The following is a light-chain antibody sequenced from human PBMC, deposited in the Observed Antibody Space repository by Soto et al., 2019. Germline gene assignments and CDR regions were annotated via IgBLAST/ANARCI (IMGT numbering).Light chain of an antibody. Sequence: DIQMTQSPSTLSASEGDRVTITCRASQSISSWLAWYQQKPGKAPKLLIFDASSLESGVPSRFSGNGSGTEFTLTISGLQPDDFASYYCQQYNSYSGMFGQGTKVDIK. CDR3: QQYNSYSGM. CDR1: QSISSW. CDR2: DAS. J-gene: IGKJ1*01. V-gene: IGKV1-5*01.